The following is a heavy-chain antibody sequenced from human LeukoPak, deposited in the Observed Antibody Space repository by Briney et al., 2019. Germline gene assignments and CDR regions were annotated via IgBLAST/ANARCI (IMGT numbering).Heavy chain of an antibody. CDR2: ISSSSTI. J-gene: IGHJ4*02. CDR3: ARDGVSKWAIDY. D-gene: IGHD1-26*01. Sequence: GGSLRLSCAASGFTFSSYSMNWVRQAPGKGLEWVSYISSSSTIYYADSVKGRFTISRDNAKNSLYLQMNSLRAEDTAVYYCARDGVSKWAIDYWGQGTLVTVSS. V-gene: IGHV3-48*01. CDR1: GFTFSSYS.